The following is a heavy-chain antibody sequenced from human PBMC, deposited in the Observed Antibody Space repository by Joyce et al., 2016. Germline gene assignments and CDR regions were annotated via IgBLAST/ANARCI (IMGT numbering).Heavy chain of an antibody. D-gene: IGHD3-16*01. Sequence: QITLKESGPTLVKPTQTLTLTCTFSGFLLNTGGVGVGWIRQPPGKAVEWLAGIHWDDNKGYSPSLESRLTITKDTSKNQVVLTMTNIDPVDTGTYYCARRVGGDSPFDYWGQGTLVTVSS. J-gene: IGHJ4*02. V-gene: IGHV2-5*02. CDR2: IHWDDNK. CDR3: ARRVGGDSPFDY. CDR1: GFLLNTGGVG.